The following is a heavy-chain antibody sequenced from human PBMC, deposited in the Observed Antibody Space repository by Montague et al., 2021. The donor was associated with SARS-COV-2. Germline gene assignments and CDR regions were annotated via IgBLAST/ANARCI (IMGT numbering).Heavy chain of an antibody. V-gene: IGHV4-31*03. CDR3: ARVRITMIIVVTYFDY. D-gene: IGHD3-22*01. CDR1: GGSISSGGYY. J-gene: IGHJ4*02. CDR2: IYYSGST. Sequence: TRSLTCTVSGGSISSGGYYWSWIRQHPGKGLEWIGYIYYSGSTYYNPSLKSRVTISVDTSKNQFSLKLSSVTAADTAVYYCARVRITMIIVVTYFDYWGQGTLVTVSS.